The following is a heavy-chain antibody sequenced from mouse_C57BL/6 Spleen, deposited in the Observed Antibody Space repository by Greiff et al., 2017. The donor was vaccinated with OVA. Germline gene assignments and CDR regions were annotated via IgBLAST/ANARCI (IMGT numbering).Heavy chain of an antibody. CDR1: GYTFTSYW. CDR2: IDPSDSST. D-gene: IGHD1-1*01. V-gene: IGHV1-50*01. J-gene: IGHJ2*01. Sequence: VQLQQPGAELVKPGASVKLSCKASGYTFTSYWMQWVKQRPGQGLEWIGEIDPSDSSTNYNQKFKGKATLTVDTSSSTAYMQLSSLTSEDSAVYYCARSLYGSSYDYFDYWGQGTTLTVSS. CDR3: ARSLYGSSYDYFDY.